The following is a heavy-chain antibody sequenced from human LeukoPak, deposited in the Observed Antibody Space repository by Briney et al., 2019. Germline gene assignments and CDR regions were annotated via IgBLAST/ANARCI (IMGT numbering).Heavy chain of an antibody. CDR2: ISYDGSNK. D-gene: IGHD6-13*01. CDR1: GFTFSSYG. Sequence: GGSLRLSCAASGFTFSSYGMHWVRQAPGKGLEWVAVISYDGSNKYYADSVKGRFTISRDNSKNTLYLQMNSLRAEDTAVYYCASGRGKGIAAVPWVTWGQGTLVTVSS. V-gene: IGHV3-30*03. J-gene: IGHJ5*02. CDR3: ASGRGKGIAAVPWVT.